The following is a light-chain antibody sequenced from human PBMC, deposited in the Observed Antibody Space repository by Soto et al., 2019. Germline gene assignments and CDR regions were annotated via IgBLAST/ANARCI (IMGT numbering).Light chain of an antibody. J-gene: IGLJ1*01. V-gene: IGLV2-14*03. Sequence: QSALTQPASVSGSPGQSITISCTGTSSDVGGYNYVSWYQHHPGKAPTLIIYDVTNLPSGVSNPFSGSKSGNTASLTIAGLHPEDDADYSCSSYTTSNTRQIVFGTGTKMTVL. CDR3: SSYTTSNTRQIV. CDR2: DVT. CDR1: SSDVGGYNY.